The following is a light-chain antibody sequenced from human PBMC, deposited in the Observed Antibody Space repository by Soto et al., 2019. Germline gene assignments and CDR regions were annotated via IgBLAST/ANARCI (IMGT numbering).Light chain of an antibody. CDR3: MLSTYWPPRT. CDR1: QSLLYSDGNTY. CDR2: KVS. Sequence: DVVMTQSPLSLPVTLGQPASISCRSSQSLLYSDGNTYLSWFQQRPGQSPRRLIYKVSNRDSGVPDRFSGSGSGTDFTLKISRVEAEDVGVCDCMLSTYWPPRTFGQGTKVEIK. V-gene: IGKV2-30*01. J-gene: IGKJ1*01.